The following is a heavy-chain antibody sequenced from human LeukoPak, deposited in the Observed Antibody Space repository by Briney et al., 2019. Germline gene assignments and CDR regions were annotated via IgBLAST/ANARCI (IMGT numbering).Heavy chain of an antibody. D-gene: IGHD5-12*01. J-gene: IGHJ6*02. V-gene: IGHV3-7*01. Sequence: GGSLRLSCAASGFTFSSYWVSWVRQAPGKGLEWVANIKQDGSEKYYVDSVKGRFTISRDNAKNSLYLQMNSLSAEDTAVYYCAREATNGMDVWGQGTTVTVSS. CDR3: AREATNGMDV. CDR1: GFTFSSYW. CDR2: IKQDGSEK.